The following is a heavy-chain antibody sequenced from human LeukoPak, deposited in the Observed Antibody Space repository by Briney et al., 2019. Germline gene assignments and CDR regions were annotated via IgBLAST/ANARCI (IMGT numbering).Heavy chain of an antibody. CDR2: IYYSGST. J-gene: IGHJ3*02. Sequence: PSETLSLTCTVSGGSISSGVYYWSWIRQHPGKGLEWIGYIYYSGSTYYNPSLNSRVTISVDTSKNQFSLKLSSVTAADTAVYYCARETTVTRAFDIWGQGTMVTVSS. V-gene: IGHV4-31*03. CDR1: GGSISSGVYY. D-gene: IGHD4-17*01. CDR3: ARETTVTRAFDI.